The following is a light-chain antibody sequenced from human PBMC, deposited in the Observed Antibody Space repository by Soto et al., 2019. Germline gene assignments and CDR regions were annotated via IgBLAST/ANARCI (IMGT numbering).Light chain of an antibody. J-gene: IGKJ5*01. CDR2: AAS. V-gene: IGKV1-9*01. CDR1: QGISSY. CDR3: QQLNSYPIT. Sequence: DIQLTQSPSFLSASVGDRVTITCRASQGISSYLVWYQQRPGKAPKLLIYAASTLQSGVQSRFSGSGYGTEFHLTISRLQPEDFANYDCQQLNSYPITFGLGTRLEIK.